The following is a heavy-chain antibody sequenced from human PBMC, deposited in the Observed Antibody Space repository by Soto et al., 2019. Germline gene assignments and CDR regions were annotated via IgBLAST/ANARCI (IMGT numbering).Heavy chain of an antibody. CDR2: INAGNGNT. Sequence: ASVKISCKASGYTFTSYAMHWVRQAPGQRLEWMGWINAGNGNTKYSQRFQGRVTITRDTSASTVYMELSSLRSEDTAVYYCARGPGGPDGPGDYWGQGTLVTVSS. J-gene: IGHJ4*02. V-gene: IGHV1-3*01. CDR3: ARGPGGPDGPGDY. D-gene: IGHD2-15*01. CDR1: GYTFTSYA.